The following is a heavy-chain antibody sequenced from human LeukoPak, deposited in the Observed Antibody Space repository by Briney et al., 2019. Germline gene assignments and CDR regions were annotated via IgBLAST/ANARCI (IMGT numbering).Heavy chain of an antibody. Sequence: GGSLRLSCAASGFTFSSYAMSWVRQAPGKGLEWVSAISGSGGSTYYADSVKGRFTISRDNSKNTLYLQMNCLRAEDTAVYYCARVGDGYNYDFDYWGQGTLVTVSS. CDR1: GFTFSSYA. V-gene: IGHV3-23*01. CDR3: ARVGDGYNYDFDY. J-gene: IGHJ4*02. CDR2: ISGSGGST. D-gene: IGHD5-24*01.